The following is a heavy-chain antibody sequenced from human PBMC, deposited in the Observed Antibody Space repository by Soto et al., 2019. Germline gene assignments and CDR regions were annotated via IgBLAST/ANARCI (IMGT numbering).Heavy chain of an antibody. CDR3: ARDKDYDSSGRGAFDI. D-gene: IGHD3-22*01. CDR1: GGSISSGGYY. Sequence: QVQLQESGPGLVKPSQTLSLTCTVSGGSISSGGYYWSWIRQHPGKGLEWIGYIYYSGSTYHNPSLKSRVTISVDTSKNQFSLKLSSVTAADTAVYYCARDKDYDSSGRGAFDIWGQGTMVTVSS. J-gene: IGHJ3*02. CDR2: IYYSGST. V-gene: IGHV4-31*03.